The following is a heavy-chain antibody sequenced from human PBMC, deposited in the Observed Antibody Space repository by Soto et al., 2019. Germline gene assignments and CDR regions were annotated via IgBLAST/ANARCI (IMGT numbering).Heavy chain of an antibody. CDR1: GYSFSSHW. J-gene: IGHJ4*02. V-gene: IGHV5-51*01. CDR3: ARRGHGSGSYHPFDY. Sequence: PGASLKISCKGSGYSFSSHWIGWVRQMPGKGLEWMGIIYPGDSDTRYSPSFQGQVLISADTSISTAYLQWSSLKASDTAMYYCARRGHGSGSYHPFDYWGQGALVTVSS. CDR2: IYPGDSDT. D-gene: IGHD3-10*01.